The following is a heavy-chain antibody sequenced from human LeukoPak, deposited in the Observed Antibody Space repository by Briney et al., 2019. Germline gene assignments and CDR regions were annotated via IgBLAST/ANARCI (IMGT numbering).Heavy chain of an antibody. CDR3: ATVKDYVWGSYRLDY. J-gene: IGHJ4*02. Sequence: SVKVSCKVSGYTLTELSVHWVRQAPGKGLEWMGGFNPEDGETIYAQKFQGRVTMTEDTSTDTAYMELSSLRSEDTAVYYCATVKDYVWGSYRLDYWGQGTLVTVSS. CDR1: GYTLTELS. V-gene: IGHV1-24*01. D-gene: IGHD3-16*02. CDR2: FNPEDGET.